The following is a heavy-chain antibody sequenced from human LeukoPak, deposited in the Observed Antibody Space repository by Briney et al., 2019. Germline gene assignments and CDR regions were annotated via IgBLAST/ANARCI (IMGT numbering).Heavy chain of an antibody. CDR1: GFTFSNYG. V-gene: IGHV3-30*02. CDR2: IRYDGSNE. CDR3: AKSPRGTAASDY. D-gene: IGHD6-25*01. J-gene: IGHJ4*02. Sequence: PGGSLRLSCAAPGFTFSNYGMHWVRQAPGKGLEWVTFIRYDGSNEKYADSVKGRFTISRDNSKNTLYLQMNSLRAEDTALYYCAKSPRGTAASDYWGQGTLVTVSS.